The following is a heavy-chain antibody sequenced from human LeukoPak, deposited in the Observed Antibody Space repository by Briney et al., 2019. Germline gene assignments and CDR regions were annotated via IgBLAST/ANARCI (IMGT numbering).Heavy chain of an antibody. CDR2: ISSTSGTI. CDR3: ARDRTGTYFDY. CDR1: GFTFSNFG. V-gene: IGHV3-48*01. J-gene: IGHJ4*02. Sequence: GESLRLSCAASGFTFSNFGMNWVRQAPGKGLGWLLYISSTSGTIYDADSVKGRFTTSRDNAKNSLYLQMDTLRAEDTAVYYCARDRTGTYFDYWGQGTLVTVSS. D-gene: IGHD3/OR15-3a*01.